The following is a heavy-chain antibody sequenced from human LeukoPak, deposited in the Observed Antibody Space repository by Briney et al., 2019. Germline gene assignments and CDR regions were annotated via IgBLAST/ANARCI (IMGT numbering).Heavy chain of an antibody. CDR2: ISGSGGST. Sequence: GGSLRLSCAASGVTVSSNYMSWVRQAPGKGLEWVSAISGSGGSTYYADSVKGRFTISRDNSKNTLYLQMNSLRAEDTAVYYCAKLTCSSTSCYDYWGQGTQVTVSS. J-gene: IGHJ4*02. CDR3: AKLTCSSTSCYDY. D-gene: IGHD2-2*01. CDR1: GVTVSSNY. V-gene: IGHV3-23*01.